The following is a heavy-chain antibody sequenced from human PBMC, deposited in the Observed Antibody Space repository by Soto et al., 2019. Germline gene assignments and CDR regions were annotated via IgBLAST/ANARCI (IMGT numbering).Heavy chain of an antibody. V-gene: IGHV3-23*01. CDR3: ARGFSAGKGSTPVY. CDR2: LNGSGGST. D-gene: IGHD3-10*01. CDR1: GFTFRNYA. J-gene: IGHJ4*02. Sequence: FLRLSCAASGFTFRNYAMTCVRHAPGKGLEWVSGLNGSGGSTSSADSVKGRFAISRDNSKNTLYLQMNSLRDGDTAVYYWARGFSAGKGSTPVYWGQGTLGTVGS.